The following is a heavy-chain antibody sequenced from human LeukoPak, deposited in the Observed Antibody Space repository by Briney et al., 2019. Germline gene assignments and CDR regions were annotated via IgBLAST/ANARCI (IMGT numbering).Heavy chain of an antibody. CDR1: GYTFTSYA. D-gene: IGHD3-9*01. Sequence: GSVKVSCKAFGYTFTSYAMHWVRQAPGQRLEWMGWINAGNGSTKYSQKFQGRVTITRDTSASTAYMELSSLRSEDTAVYYCARTPVGGNDILTGLVFGYWGQGTLVTVSS. J-gene: IGHJ4*02. CDR2: INAGNGST. V-gene: IGHV1-3*01. CDR3: ARTPVGGNDILTGLVFGY.